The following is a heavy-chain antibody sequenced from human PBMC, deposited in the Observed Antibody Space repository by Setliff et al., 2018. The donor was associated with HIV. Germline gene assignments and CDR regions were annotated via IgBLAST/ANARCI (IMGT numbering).Heavy chain of an antibody. CDR3: AAFFGDYGY. CDR2: IASSNHGI. CDR1: GFNFKTYG. V-gene: IGHV3-48*04. D-gene: IGHD3-10*01. J-gene: IGHJ4*01. Sequence: GGSLRLSCTASGFNFKTYGMTWVRQAPGKGLDWVAHIASSNHGIHYTSSVQGRFTVSRDNANNLLFLEMNNLRVEDTAVYYCAAFFGDYGYWGHGTQVTVSS.